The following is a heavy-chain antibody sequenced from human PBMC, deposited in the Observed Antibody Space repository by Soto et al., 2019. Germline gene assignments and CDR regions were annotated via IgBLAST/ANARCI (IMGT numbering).Heavy chain of an antibody. Sequence: QITLKESGPTLVKPTQTLTLTCTFSGFSLSTSGVGVGWIRQPPGKALEWLALIYWDDDKRYSPSLKSRLTITKDTSKNQVVLTMTNMDPVDTATYYCAHKSRRDGYNYYYYYGMEVWGQGTTVTVSS. CDR1: GFSLSTSGVG. J-gene: IGHJ6*02. V-gene: IGHV2-5*02. D-gene: IGHD5-12*01. CDR2: IYWDDDK. CDR3: AHKSRRDGYNYYYYYGMEV.